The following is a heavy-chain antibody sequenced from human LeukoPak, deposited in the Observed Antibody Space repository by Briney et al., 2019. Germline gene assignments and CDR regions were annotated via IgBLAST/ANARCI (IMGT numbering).Heavy chain of an antibody. CDR2: ISSSSSYV. CDR1: GFTFSSYS. J-gene: IGHJ4*02. CDR3: ARTKIAEAGLFDY. Sequence: GGPLRLSCAASGFTFSSYSMNWVRQAPGKWLEWVSFISSSSSYVYYADSVKGRFTISRDNAKNSLYLQMNSLRAEDTAVYYCARTKIAEAGLFDYWGQGTLVTVSS. V-gene: IGHV3-21*01. D-gene: IGHD6-13*01.